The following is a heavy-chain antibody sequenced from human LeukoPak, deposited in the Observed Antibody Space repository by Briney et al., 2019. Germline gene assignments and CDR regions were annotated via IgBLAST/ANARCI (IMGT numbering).Heavy chain of an antibody. CDR3: ARDGEMATIYFDY. CDR2: IIPIVGIA. V-gene: IGHV1-69*04. CDR1: AGTFSSYA. J-gene: IGHJ4*02. D-gene: IGHD5-24*01. Sequence: SSVKVSCKASAGTFSSYAISWVRQAPGQGLEWMGTIIPIVGIANYAQKFQGRVTITADKFTSTAYMELSSLRSEDTAVYYCARDGEMATIYFDYWGQGTLVSVSS.